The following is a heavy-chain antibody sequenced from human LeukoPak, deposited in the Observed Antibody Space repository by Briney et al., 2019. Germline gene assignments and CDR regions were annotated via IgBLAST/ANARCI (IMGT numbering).Heavy chain of an antibody. CDR1: GFTFSSYA. V-gene: IGHV3-23*01. Sequence: GGSLRLSCAPSGFTFSSYAMRWVRQAPGKGLEWVSAISGSGGSTYYADSVTGRFTISRDNSKNTLYLQMNSLRADDTAVYCCAIDSGSYYVWFDPWGQRTLVTVSS. J-gene: IGHJ5*02. CDR2: ISGSGGST. CDR3: AIDSGSYYVWFDP. D-gene: IGHD1-26*01.